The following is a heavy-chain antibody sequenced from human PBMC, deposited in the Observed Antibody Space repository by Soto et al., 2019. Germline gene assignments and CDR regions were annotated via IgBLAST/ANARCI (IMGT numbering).Heavy chain of an antibody. D-gene: IGHD2-15*01. Sequence: EVQVLESGGGLVQPGGSLRLSCEGSGFTVSSHAMTWIRQAPGKGPEWVSTITADGGTYYADSVKGRFAMSSDTSESTRYLQMNSLGAEDTAAYYCAPHVSCSGGSCQYDAFAIRGQGTMVTVSS. CDR3: APHVSCSGGSCQYDAFAI. CDR2: ITADGGT. V-gene: IGHV3-23*01. CDR1: GFTVSSHA. J-gene: IGHJ3*02.